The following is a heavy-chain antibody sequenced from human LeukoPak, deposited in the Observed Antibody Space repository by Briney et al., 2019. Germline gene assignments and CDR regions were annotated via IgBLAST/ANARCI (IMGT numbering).Heavy chain of an antibody. CDR3: ASSEYSSSGGAFDI. V-gene: IGHV3-48*03. D-gene: IGHD6-6*01. CDR2: ISSSGNTI. CDR1: GFTFSTYE. Sequence: PGGSLRLSCAASGFTFSTYEMNWVRQAPGKGLEWVSYISSSGNTIYYPDSVKGRFTISRDNAKNSLYLQMSSLRAEDTAIYYCASSEYSSSGGAFDIWGQGTMVTVSS. J-gene: IGHJ3*02.